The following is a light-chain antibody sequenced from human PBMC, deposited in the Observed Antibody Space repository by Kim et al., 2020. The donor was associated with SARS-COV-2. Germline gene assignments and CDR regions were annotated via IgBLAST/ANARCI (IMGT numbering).Light chain of an antibody. CDR1: RTVNSN. Sequence: SWSPGKRATLACRASRTVNSNLAWYQQKPGQAPRLLIYGASTRATDIPARFSGSGSGTEFVLTISSLQAEDFAVYYCQQYSTWPRTFGQGTKLEI. CDR3: QQYSTWPRT. V-gene: IGKV3-15*01. J-gene: IGKJ2*01. CDR2: GAS.